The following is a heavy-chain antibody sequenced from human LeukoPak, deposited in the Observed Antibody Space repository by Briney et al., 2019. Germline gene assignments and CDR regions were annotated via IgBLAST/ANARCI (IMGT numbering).Heavy chain of an antibody. D-gene: IGHD3-22*01. CDR2: IIPIFGTA. CDR1: GGTFSSYA. CDR3: ASSFYDSSGYYVSSY. Sequence: SVKVSCTASGGTFSSYAISWVRQAPGQGLEWMGGIIPIFGTANYAQKFQGRVTITADESTSTAYMELSSLRSEDTAVYYCASSFYDSSGYYVSSYWGQGTLVTVSS. V-gene: IGHV1-69*01. J-gene: IGHJ4*02.